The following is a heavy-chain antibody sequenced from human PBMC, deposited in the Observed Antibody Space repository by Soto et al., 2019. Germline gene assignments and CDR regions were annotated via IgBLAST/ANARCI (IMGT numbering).Heavy chain of an antibody. CDR3: ASPAAAGTRNFDY. CDR1: GNTFNNYY. D-gene: IGHD6-13*01. Sequence: GASVKVSCKASGNTFNNYYIHWLRQAPGQGLEWIGVINPSGLSTSYAQKFQGRVTMTRDTSTSTVYMELSSLRSEDTAVYYCASPAAAGTRNFDYWGQGTLVTVSS. CDR2: INPSGLST. V-gene: IGHV1-46*02. J-gene: IGHJ4*02.